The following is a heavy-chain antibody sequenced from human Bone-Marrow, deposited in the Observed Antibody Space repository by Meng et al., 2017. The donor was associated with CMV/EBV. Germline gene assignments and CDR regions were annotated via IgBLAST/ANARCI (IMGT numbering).Heavy chain of an antibody. Sequence: ASVKVSCKTSGYTFISYYMHWVRQAPGQGLEWMGIINPSGGSTSYAQKFQGRVTMTRDTSTSTVYMELSSLRSEDTAVYYCARETCSSTSCYTDYYYGMDVWGPGTTVPVSS. J-gene: IGHJ6*01. D-gene: IGHD2-2*02. CDR3: ARETCSSTSCYTDYYYGMDV. CDR2: INPSGGST. V-gene: IGHV1-46*01. CDR1: GYTFISYY.